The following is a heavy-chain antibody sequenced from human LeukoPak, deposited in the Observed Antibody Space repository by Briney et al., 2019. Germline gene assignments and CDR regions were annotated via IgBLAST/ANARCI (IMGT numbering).Heavy chain of an antibody. CDR1: GYTFTSYA. V-gene: IGHV7-4-1*02. J-gene: IGHJ3*02. D-gene: IGHD1-26*01. Sequence: GASVKVSCKASGYTFTSYAMNWVRQAPGQGLEWMGWINTNTGNPTYAQGFTGRFVFSLDTSVSTAYLQISSLKAEDTAVYYCASRSGSRAQSDAFDIWGQGTMVTVSS. CDR2: INTNTGNP. CDR3: ASRSGSRAQSDAFDI.